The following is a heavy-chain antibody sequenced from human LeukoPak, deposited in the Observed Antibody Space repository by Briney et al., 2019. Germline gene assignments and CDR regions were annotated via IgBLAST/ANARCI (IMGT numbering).Heavy chain of an antibody. CDR3: ARLYYDSSGYSNYFDY. J-gene: IGHJ4*02. V-gene: IGHV1-18*01. D-gene: IGHD3-22*01. CDR1: GYTFTSYG. Sequence: ASVKVSCEASGYTFTSYGISWVRQAPGQGLEWMGCISAYNGNTNYAQKLQGRVTMTTGTSTSTAYMELRSLRSDDTAVYYCARLYYDSSGYSNYFDYWGQGTLVTVSS. CDR2: ISAYNGNT.